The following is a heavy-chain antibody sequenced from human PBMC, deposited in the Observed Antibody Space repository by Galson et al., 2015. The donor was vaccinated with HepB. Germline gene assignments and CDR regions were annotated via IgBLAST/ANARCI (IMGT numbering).Heavy chain of an antibody. CDR3: ARGHGYSYGYPYYYYGMDV. J-gene: IGHJ6*02. V-gene: IGHV3-66*02. D-gene: IGHD5-18*01. CDR1: GFTVSNSY. Sequence: SLRLSCAASGFTVSNSYMNWVRQAPGKGLEWISIIHGGGSTYYADPVKGRFTFSRDNSNNMLDLQMNSLRIEDTAVYYCARGHGYSYGYPYYYYGMDVWGQGTTVTVSS. CDR2: IHGGGST.